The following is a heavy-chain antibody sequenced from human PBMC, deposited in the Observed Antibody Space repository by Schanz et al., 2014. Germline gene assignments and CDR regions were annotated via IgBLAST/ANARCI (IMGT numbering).Heavy chain of an antibody. J-gene: IGHJ4*02. D-gene: IGHD6-19*01. CDR3: ASRASGWYALGYFDY. V-gene: IGHV3-74*02. Sequence: EVQLVESGGGLIQPGGSLRLSCAASGFTLSNYAMSWVRQAPGKGLEWVSRINGDGSNTNYADSVKGRFTISRDNAENTLFLQMNSLRAEDTAVYYCASRASGWYALGYFDYWGQGAPVTVSS. CDR1: GFTLSNYA. CDR2: INGDGSNT.